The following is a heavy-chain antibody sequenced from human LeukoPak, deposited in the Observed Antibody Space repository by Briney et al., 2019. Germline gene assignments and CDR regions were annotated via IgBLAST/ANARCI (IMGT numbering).Heavy chain of an antibody. V-gene: IGHV3-7*04. Sequence: GGSLRLSCAASGFTFSNYWMTWVRQAPGKGLEWVASINQDRGEIHYVDSVRGRFTISRDNAKNSLSLQMSSLTAEDTAVYYCVRARHPGGWFDPWGQGTLVTVSS. D-gene: IGHD3-10*01. CDR3: VRARHPGGWFDP. J-gene: IGHJ5*02. CDR1: GFTFSNYW. CDR2: INQDRGEI.